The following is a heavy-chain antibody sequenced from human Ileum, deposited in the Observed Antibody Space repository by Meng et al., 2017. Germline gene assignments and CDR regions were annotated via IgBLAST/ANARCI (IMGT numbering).Heavy chain of an antibody. V-gene: IGHV4-39*07. CDR2: IYYSGST. D-gene: IGHD6-19*01. J-gene: IGHJ5*02. CDR3: ARDGTTAVPGVWFDP. CDR1: YGYITRSYY. Sequence: PLPQESGSWCVNPSETLPLTCSVSYGYITRSYYWGWIRQPPGKGLEWIASIYYSGSTYYNPSLKSRVTISVDTSKNQFSLKVISVTAADTAVYYCARDGTTAVPGVWFDPWGQGTLVTVSS.